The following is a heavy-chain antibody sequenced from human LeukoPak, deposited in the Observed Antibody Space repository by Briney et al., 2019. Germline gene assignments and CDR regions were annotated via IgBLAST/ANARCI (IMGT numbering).Heavy chain of an antibody. D-gene: IGHD6-13*01. CDR1: GYTLTELS. V-gene: IGHV1-24*01. CDR3: ATDLYSSSWLAPDAFDI. Sequence: GASVKVSCKVSGYTLTELSMHWVRQAPGKGLEWIGGFDPEDGETIYAQKFQGRVTMTEDTSTDTAYMELSSLRSEDTAVYYCATDLYSSSWLAPDAFDIWGQGTMVTVSS. CDR2: FDPEDGET. J-gene: IGHJ3*02.